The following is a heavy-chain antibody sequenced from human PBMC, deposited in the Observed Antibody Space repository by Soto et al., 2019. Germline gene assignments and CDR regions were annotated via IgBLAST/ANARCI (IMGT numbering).Heavy chain of an antibody. CDR1: GLTVSTNP. CDR2: IYTGGGT. V-gene: IGHV3-66*01. CDR3: ARDGSGH. Sequence: EVQLVESGGGLVQPGGSLRLPCAASGLTVSTNPMSWVRQAPGKGLEWVSVIYTGGGTHYADSVKGRFTISRDNSKNTVNLQMNSLRPEVTAVYYCARDGSGHWGQGTLVTVSS. J-gene: IGHJ4*02.